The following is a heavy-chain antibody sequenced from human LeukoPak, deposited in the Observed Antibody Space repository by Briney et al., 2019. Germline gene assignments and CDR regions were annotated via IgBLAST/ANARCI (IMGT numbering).Heavy chain of an antibody. J-gene: IGHJ4*02. CDR1: GGSIRSYY. CDR3: ARELSGYDRYFDY. V-gene: IGHV4-59*01. CDR2: IYYSGST. Sequence: SETLSLTCTVSGGSIRSYYWSWIRQPPGKGLEWIGYIYYSGSTNYNPSLKSRVTISVDTSKNQFSLKLSSVTAADAAVYYSARELSGYDRYFDYWGQGTLVTVPS. D-gene: IGHD5-12*01.